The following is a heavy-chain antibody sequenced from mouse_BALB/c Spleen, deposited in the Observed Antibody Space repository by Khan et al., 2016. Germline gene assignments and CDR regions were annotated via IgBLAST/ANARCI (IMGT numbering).Heavy chain of an antibody. CDR1: GYTFSTYW. J-gene: IGHJ2*01. CDR2: ILPGSGSI. CDR3: SRGLGRGYLYY. V-gene: IGHV1-9*01. Sequence: QVQLQQSGAELMKPGASVKISCKATGYTFSTYWIEWVKQRPGHGLEWIGEILPGSGSINYNEKFKGKATFTADTSSNTAYMQLSSLTSEDSAVYYCSRGLGRGYLYYWGQGTTLTVSS.